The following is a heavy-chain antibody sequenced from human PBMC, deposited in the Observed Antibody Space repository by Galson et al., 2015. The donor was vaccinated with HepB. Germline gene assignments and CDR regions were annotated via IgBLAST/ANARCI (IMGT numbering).Heavy chain of an antibody. CDR3: ARVGVDYYMDV. V-gene: IGHV1-18*01. CDR1: GYTFRNYG. Sequence: SAKVSCKASGYTFRNYGITWVRQAPGQGLDWMGWISAYNGKTDYAQRLQGRVTMTTDTSTSTAYMELRSLRSDDTAVYYCARVGVDYYMDVWGKGTTVTVSS. CDR2: ISAYNGKT. D-gene: IGHD3-10*01. J-gene: IGHJ6*03.